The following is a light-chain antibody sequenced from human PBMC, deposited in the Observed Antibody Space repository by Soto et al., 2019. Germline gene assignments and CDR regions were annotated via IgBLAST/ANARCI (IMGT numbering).Light chain of an antibody. J-gene: IGKJ5*01. V-gene: IGKV3-15*01. CDR3: QQYDNWPPFT. CDR2: GAS. CDR1: ESISRDY. Sequence: EIVLTQSPGTLSLSTGQRATISCRASESISRDYLAWYQQRPGQAPRLLIYGASSRATGISARFSGSGSGTQFTLTISSLQSEDFAVYYCQQYDNWPPFTFGQGTRLEI.